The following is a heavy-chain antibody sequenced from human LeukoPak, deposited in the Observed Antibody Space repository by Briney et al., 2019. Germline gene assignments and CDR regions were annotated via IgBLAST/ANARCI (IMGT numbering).Heavy chain of an antibody. CDR2: IMPMFGKT. D-gene: IGHD3-10*01. CDR3: ARGGAYYGSGSHMDV. J-gene: IGHJ6*03. Sequence: SVKVSCKASGGTFSSYDISWVRQAPGQGLEWMGGIMPMFGKTNYAQKFQGRVTITADKSTSTAYMELSSLRSEDTAVYYCARGGAYYGSGSHMDVWGKGTTVTVSS. V-gene: IGHV1-69*06. CDR1: GGTFSSYD.